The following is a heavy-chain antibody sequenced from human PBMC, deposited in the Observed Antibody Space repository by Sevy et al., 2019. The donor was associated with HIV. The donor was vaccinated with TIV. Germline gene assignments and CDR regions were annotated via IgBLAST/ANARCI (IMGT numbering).Heavy chain of an antibody. J-gene: IGHJ4*02. CDR1: GFTFSSYA. CDR3: AKPHDYSSGWFDLDY. CDR2: ISGGGGST. D-gene: IGHD6-19*01. V-gene: IGHV3-23*01. Sequence: GGSLRLSCAASGFTFSSYAMSWVRQAPGKGLEWVSAISGGGGSTYYADSVKGRFTISRDSSKNTLYLQMNSLRAEDTAVYYCAKPHDYSSGWFDLDYWGQGTLVTVSS.